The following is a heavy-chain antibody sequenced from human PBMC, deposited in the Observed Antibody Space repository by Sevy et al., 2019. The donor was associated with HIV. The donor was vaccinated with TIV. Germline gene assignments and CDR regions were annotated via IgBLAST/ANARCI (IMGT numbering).Heavy chain of an antibody. CDR3: AKDTHSSGWPYYYYYYMDV. CDR2: ISGSGGST. D-gene: IGHD6-19*01. Sequence: GGSLRLSCAASGFTFSSYAMSWVRQAPGKGLEWVSAISGSGGSTYYADSVKGRFTISRDNSKNTLYLQMNSLRAEDTAVYYCAKDTHSSGWPYYYYYYMDVWGKGTTVTVSS. CDR1: GFTFSSYA. J-gene: IGHJ6*03. V-gene: IGHV3-23*01.